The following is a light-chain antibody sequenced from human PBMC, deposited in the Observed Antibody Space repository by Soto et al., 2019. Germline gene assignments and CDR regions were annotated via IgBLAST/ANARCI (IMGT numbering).Light chain of an antibody. CDR3: NSYAGSNIV. CDR2: EVY. J-gene: IGLJ1*01. Sequence: SVLTQPPSASGSPGQSVTISCTGTSSDVGGYNYVSWYQQHPGQAPKLMIYEVYKRPSGVPDRFSGSKSGNTASLTVSGLQAEDEADYYCNSYAGSNIVFGTGTKLTVL. V-gene: IGLV2-8*01. CDR1: SSDVGGYNY.